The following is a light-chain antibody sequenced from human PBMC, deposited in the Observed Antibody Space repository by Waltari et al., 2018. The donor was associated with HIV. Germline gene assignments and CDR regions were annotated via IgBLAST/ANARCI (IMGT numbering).Light chain of an antibody. Sequence: ELVLTQSPATLSFSPGETATLSCRASQSVGSYLAWSQQKPGRAPRLLIYDAINRATGIPARFSGSGSGTDFTLTISSLEPEDFAVYYCQQRSDSPPSTFGGGTKVEI. CDR2: DAI. V-gene: IGKV3-11*01. CDR1: QSVGSY. CDR3: QQRSDSPPST. J-gene: IGKJ4*01.